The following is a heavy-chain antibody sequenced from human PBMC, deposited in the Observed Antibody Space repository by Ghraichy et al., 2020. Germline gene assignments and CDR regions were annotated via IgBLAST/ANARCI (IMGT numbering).Heavy chain of an antibody. J-gene: IGHJ6*02. CDR1: GGSISSYY. CDR2: IYYSGST. V-gene: IGHV4-59*01. CDR3: ARAGQGDGMDV. D-gene: IGHD3-16*01. Sequence: TLSLTCTVSGGSISSYYWSWIRQPPGKGLEWIGYIYYSGSTNYNPSLKSRVTISVDTSKNQFSLKLSSVTAADTAVYYCARAGQGDGMDVWGQGTTVTVSS.